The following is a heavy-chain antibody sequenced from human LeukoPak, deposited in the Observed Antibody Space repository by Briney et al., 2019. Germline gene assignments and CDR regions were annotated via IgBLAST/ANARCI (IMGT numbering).Heavy chain of an antibody. D-gene: IGHD3-10*01. CDR3: ARGLSYGSGSYYYYYYMDV. Sequence: VSVKVSCKASGYTFTGYYMHWVRQAPGQGLEWMGWINPNSGGTNYAQKFQGRVTMTRDTSISTAYMELSRLRSDDTAVYYCARGLSYGSGSYYYYYYMDVWGKGTTVTVSS. CDR1: GYTFTGYY. CDR2: INPNSGGT. V-gene: IGHV1-2*02. J-gene: IGHJ6*03.